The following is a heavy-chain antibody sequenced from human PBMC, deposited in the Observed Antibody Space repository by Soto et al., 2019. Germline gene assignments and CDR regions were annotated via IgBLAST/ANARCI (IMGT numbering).Heavy chain of an antibody. CDR3: ARQRARTNAAYNF. CDR1: GDSISSSTFY. J-gene: IGHJ4*02. V-gene: IGHV4-39*01. D-gene: IGHD1-20*01. CDR2: IYYSEST. Sequence: SSETLSLTCIISGDSISSSTFYWGWIRQPPGKGLEWIGSIYYSESTYYSPSLKSRVTISVDTSKNQFSLKPTSVTAADTAVYYCARQRARTNAAYNFWGQGTLVTVSS.